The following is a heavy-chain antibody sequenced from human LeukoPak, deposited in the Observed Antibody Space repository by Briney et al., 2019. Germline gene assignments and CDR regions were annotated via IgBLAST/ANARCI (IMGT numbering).Heavy chain of an antibody. Sequence: GSSVKVSCKASGGTFSSYAISWVRQAPGQGLEWMGRIIPILGIANYAQKFQGRVTITADKSTSTAYMELSSLRSVDTAVYYCRADYYDSSGYADYWGQGTLVTVSS. J-gene: IGHJ4*02. CDR1: GGTFSSYA. CDR2: IIPILGIA. V-gene: IGHV1-69*04. CDR3: RADYYDSSGYADY. D-gene: IGHD3-22*01.